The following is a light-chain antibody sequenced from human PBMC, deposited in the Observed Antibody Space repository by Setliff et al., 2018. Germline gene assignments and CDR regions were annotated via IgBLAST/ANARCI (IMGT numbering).Light chain of an antibody. J-gene: IGLJ1*01. CDR1: SSDVGTYKL. CDR2: EVN. CDR3: SSYAGGDIYV. V-gene: IGLV2-8*01. Sequence: QSVLTQPPSASGSPGQSVTISCTGTSSDVGTYKLVSWFQLHPGKGPKLVIYEVNWRPSGVPDRFSGSKSGNTASLTVSGLHAEDEADYYCSSYAGGDIYVFGTGTKVTVL.